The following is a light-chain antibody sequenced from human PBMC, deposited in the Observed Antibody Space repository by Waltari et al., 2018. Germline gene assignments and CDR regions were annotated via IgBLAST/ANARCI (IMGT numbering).Light chain of an antibody. V-gene: IGKV4-1*01. CDR2: WAS. CDR3: QQYYSTPPT. CDR1: QIVLYSSNNKNY. Sequence: DMVMTQSPDSLAVSLGEVAAITCKSSQIVLYSSNNKNYLAWYQQKPGQPPKLLIYWASTRESGVPDRFSGSGSGTDFTLTISSLQAEDVAVYYCQQYYSTPPTFGQGTKVEIK. J-gene: IGKJ1*01.